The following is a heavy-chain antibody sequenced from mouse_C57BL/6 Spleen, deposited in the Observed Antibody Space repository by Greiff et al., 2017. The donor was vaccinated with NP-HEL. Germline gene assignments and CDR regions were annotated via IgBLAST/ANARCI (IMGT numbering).Heavy chain of an antibody. CDR1: GFNIKDYY. V-gene: IGHV14-1*01. CDR3: TPGGLRPPWFAY. Sequence: EVQLQQSGAELVRPGASVKLSCTASGFNIKDYYMHWVKQRPEQGLEWIGRIDPEDGDTEYAPKFQGKATMTADTSSNTAYLQLSSLTSEDTAVYYCTPGGLRPPWFAYWGQGTLVTVSA. D-gene: IGHD2-4*01. CDR2: IDPEDGDT. J-gene: IGHJ3*01.